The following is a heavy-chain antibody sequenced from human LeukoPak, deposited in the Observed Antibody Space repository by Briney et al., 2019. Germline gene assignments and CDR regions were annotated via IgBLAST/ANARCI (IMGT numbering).Heavy chain of an antibody. V-gene: IGHV2-5*01. D-gene: IGHD1-1*01. Sequence: SGPTLVKPTQTLTLTCTFSGFSLSTSGVGVGWIRQPPGKALEWLAVLYWNEERHYSPSLKSSFSITKDTSKNQVVLTMTNMDPVDTATYYCTRGTLRGGFDYWSQGTLVTVPS. CDR3: TRGTLRGGFDY. CDR1: GFSLSTSGVG. J-gene: IGHJ4*02. CDR2: LYWNEER.